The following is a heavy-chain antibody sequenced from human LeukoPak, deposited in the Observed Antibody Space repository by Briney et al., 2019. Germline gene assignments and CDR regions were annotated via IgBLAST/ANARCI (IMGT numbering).Heavy chain of an antibody. CDR3: AIPPGYCGNDCSFDH. J-gene: IGHJ4*02. Sequence: HGESLQIPCEGSGYSFSNYWIGWVRQMPGKGLEWMGIIYPGDYETRYSPSFQGLVTISVDKSISTAYLQWSSLKASDTAMYYCAIPPGYCGNDCSFDHWGQGTLVTVSS. D-gene: IGHD2-21*02. CDR1: GYSFSNYW. V-gene: IGHV5-51*01. CDR2: IYPGDYET.